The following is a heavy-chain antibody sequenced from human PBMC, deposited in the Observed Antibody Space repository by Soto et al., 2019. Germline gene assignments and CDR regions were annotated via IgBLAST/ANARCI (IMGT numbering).Heavy chain of an antibody. D-gene: IGHD3-16*01. CDR2: IWYDGSNK. CDR1: GFTFSSYG. J-gene: IGHJ4*02. Sequence: QVQLVESGGGVVQPGRSLRLSCAASGFTFSSYGMHWVRQAPGKGLEWVAVIWYDGSNKYYADSVKGRFTISRDNSKNTLYLQTNSLRAEDTAVYYCARDRRGGSYFDYWGQGTLVTVSS. CDR3: ARDRRGGSYFDY. V-gene: IGHV3-33*01.